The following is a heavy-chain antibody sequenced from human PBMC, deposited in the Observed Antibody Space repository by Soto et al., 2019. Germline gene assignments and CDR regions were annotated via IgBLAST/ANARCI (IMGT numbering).Heavy chain of an antibody. CDR3: AKGRVGSGSLTPRVDF. CDR2: ISGGGDTT. J-gene: IGHJ4*02. D-gene: IGHD3-10*01. V-gene: IGHV3-23*01. Sequence: EVQLLESGGGSVQPGGSLRLSCAASGFTFNNYAMTWVRQAPGKGLEWVSAISGGGDTTSYADSGKGRFTVSRDGSKNTLYREMSSLRAEATALYYCAKGRVGSGSLTPRVDFWGQGTLVTVS. CDR1: GFTFNNYA.